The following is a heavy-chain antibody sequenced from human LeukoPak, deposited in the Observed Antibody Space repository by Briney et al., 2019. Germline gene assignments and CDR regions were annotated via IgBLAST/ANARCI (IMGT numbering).Heavy chain of an antibody. V-gene: IGHV3-11*04. CDR2: ISSSGSTR. Sequence: GGSLRLSCAASGFTFSDYYMSWICQAPGKGLEWVSYISSSGSTRYYADSVQGRFTISRDNAKNSLYLQMSSLRAEDMAVYYCAREGRRTYDDFDYWGQGTLVTVSS. D-gene: IGHD5-12*01. CDR1: GFTFSDYY. CDR3: AREGRRTYDDFDY. J-gene: IGHJ4*02.